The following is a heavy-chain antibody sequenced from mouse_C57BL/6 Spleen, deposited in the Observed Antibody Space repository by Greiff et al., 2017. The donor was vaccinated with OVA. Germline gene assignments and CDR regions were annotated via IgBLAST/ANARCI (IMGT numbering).Heavy chain of an antibody. CDR1: GYTFTSYC. J-gene: IGHJ2*01. CDR3: AIITTVVADY. V-gene: IGHV1-59*01. D-gene: IGHD1-1*01. CDR2: IDPSDSYT. Sequence: QVQLQQSGAELVRPGTSVKLSCKASGYTFTSYCMHWVKQRPGQGLAWIGVIDPSDSYTNYTQKFKGTATLTVDTSSSTAYMQLSSLTSEDSAVYYCAIITTVVADYWGQGTTLTVSS.